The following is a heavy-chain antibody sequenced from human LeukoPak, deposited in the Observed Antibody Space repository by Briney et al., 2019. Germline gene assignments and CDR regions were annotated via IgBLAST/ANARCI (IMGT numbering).Heavy chain of an antibody. CDR2: INQDGSET. V-gene: IGHV3-7*03. CDR1: GFTFSNYW. Sequence: GGSLRLSCAASGFTFSNYWMSWVRQAPGKGLEWVANINQDGSETYYVDSMKGRFTISGDNAKNSLYLQMNSLRAEDTAVYYCAREGPYGDYLNYWGQGTLVTVSS. J-gene: IGHJ4*02. D-gene: IGHD4-17*01. CDR3: AREGPYGDYLNY.